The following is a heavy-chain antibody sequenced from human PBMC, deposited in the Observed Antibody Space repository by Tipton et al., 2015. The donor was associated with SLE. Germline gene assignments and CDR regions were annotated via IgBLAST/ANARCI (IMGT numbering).Heavy chain of an antibody. V-gene: IGHV4-30-4*08. J-gene: IGHJ3*02. CDR2: IYYSGST. D-gene: IGHD2-8*01. CDR1: GGSISSYY. CDR3: ARDRYCTNGVCYPTGNDAFDI. Sequence: TLSVTCTVSGGSISSYYWSWIRQPPGRGLEWIGYIYYSGSTYYNPSLKSRVTISVDTSKNQFSLKLSSVTAADTAVYYCARDRYCTNGVCYPTGNDAFDIWGQGKMVTVSS.